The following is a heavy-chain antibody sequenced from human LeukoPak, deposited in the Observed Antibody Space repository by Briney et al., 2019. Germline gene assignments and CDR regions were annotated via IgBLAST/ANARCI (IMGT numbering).Heavy chain of an antibody. V-gene: IGHV3-23*01. J-gene: IGHJ4*02. D-gene: IGHD5-18*01. CDR3: AKDPRYSYDY. Sequence: GGSLRLSCEASGFSFSIYNMNWVRLAPGKGLECVSGIGSGGDTYYADSVKGRFTISRDNSKNTLYLQMNSLRAEETAVYYCAKDPRYSYDYWGQGTLVTVSS. CDR2: IGSGGDT. CDR1: GFSFSIYN.